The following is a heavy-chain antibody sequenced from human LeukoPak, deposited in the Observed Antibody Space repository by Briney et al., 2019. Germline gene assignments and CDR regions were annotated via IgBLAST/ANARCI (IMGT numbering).Heavy chain of an antibody. D-gene: IGHD2-15*01. CDR1: GFXFSGFY. CDR3: TRQDCSGGSCSYVDY. CDR2: IRSKPNSYTT. J-gene: IGHJ4*02. V-gene: IGHV3-73*01. Sequence: GGSLRLSCAASGFXFSGFYIHWVRQASGKGLEWVGLIRSKPNSYTTVYAASVQGRFTISRDDSKNTAYLQMSSPKAEDTAVYYCTRQDCSGGSCSYVDYWGQGTLVTVSS.